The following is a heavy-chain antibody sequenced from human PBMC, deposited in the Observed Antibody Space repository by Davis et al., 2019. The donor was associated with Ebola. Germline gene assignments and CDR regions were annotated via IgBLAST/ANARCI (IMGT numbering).Heavy chain of an antibody. CDR3: AKDIVAKWELLHYYGMDV. CDR2: IWYDGSNK. CDR1: GFTFSSYG. Sequence: PGGSLRLSCAASGFTFSSYGMHWVRQAPGKGLEWVAVIWYDGSNKYYADSVKGRFTISRDNSKNSLYLQMNSLRTEDTALYYCAKDIVAKWELLHYYGMDVWGQGTTVTVSS. D-gene: IGHD1-26*01. V-gene: IGHV3-33*03. J-gene: IGHJ6*02.